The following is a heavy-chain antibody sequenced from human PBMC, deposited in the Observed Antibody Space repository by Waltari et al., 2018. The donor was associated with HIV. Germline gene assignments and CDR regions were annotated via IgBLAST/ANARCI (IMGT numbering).Heavy chain of an antibody. CDR2: KKEDGSEK. V-gene: IGHV3-7*01. CDR3: ARARYCSSISCSYFDD. CDR1: GLSFSGSW. Sequence: EVQLVESGGGLVQSGGSLRLSCAVSGLSFSGSWMSWVRQAPGKVLEWVANKKEDGSEKYYVDSVKGRFTISRDNAKNSLYLQMNSRRAEDTAMYYCARARYCSSISCSYFDDWGQGTLVTVSS. J-gene: IGHJ4*02. D-gene: IGHD2-2*01.